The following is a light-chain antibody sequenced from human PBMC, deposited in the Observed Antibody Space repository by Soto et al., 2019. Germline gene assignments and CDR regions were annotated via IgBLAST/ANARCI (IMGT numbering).Light chain of an antibody. V-gene: IGKV1-9*01. Sequence: DIQLTQSPSFLSASVGDRVTITCRASQGIGSSLAWYQQKPGKAPMLLIYAASTLQTGVPSRFSGSGSGTEFTLTVSSLQPEDFATYCCEQLSSYPPVTFGQGTRLEIK. CDR3: EQLSSYPPVT. CDR2: AAS. CDR1: QGIGSS. J-gene: IGKJ5*01.